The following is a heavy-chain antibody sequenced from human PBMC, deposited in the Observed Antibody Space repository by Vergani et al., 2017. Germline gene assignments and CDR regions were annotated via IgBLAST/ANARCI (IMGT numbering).Heavy chain of an antibody. CDR1: GFTVSSNE. J-gene: IGHJ6*02. CDR2: ISSSSSTI. V-gene: IGHV3-48*04. Sequence: EVQLVESRGVLVQPGGSLRLSCAASGFTVSSNEMSWVRQAPGKGLEWVSYISSSSSTIYYADSVKGRFTISRDNAKNSLYLQMNSLRAEDTAVYYCARVGDYDGMDVWGQGTTVTVSS. CDR3: ARVGDYDGMDV.